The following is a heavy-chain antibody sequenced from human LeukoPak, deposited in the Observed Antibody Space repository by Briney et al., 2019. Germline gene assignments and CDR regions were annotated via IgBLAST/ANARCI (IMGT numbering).Heavy chain of an antibody. D-gene: IGHD3-10*01. V-gene: IGHV3-30*02. CDR2: IRFDGSVK. J-gene: IGHJ4*02. CDR1: GFTLSRYG. Sequence: GGSLRLSCAASGFTLSRYGMHWVRQAPGKGLERVAFIRFDGSVKYYADSVKGRFTISRDNSKNTLYLQMNSLRAEDTAVYYCARDMVRGVITHWGQGTLVTVSS. CDR3: ARDMVRGVITH.